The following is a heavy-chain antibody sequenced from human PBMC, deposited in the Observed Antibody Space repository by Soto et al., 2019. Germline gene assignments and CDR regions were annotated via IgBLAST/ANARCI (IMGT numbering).Heavy chain of an antibody. V-gene: IGHV4-30-2*01. CDR1: GGSISSGGYS. CDR3: ARVPDY. J-gene: IGHJ4*02. CDR2: IGHXGXX. D-gene: IGHD2-2*01. Sequence: PSETLSLTFAVSGGSISSGGYSWSWIRQPPGKVLELICYIGHXGXXXXXXSLXXXXXXSVXXSSXXXSXXXXSVTAADTAVYYCARVPDYWGQGILVTV.